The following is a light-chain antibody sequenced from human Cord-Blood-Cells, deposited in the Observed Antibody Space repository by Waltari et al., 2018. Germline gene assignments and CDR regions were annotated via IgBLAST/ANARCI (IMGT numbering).Light chain of an antibody. V-gene: IGLV2-14*01. Sequence: QSALTQPASVSGSPGQSITISCTGTSSDVGGYNYVSWYQQHPGKAPKLMIYDVSKRPSGVSNRSSGSKSGNTASLTISGLQAEDEADYYCSSYTSSSVVFGGGTKLTVL. CDR2: DVS. CDR1: SSDVGGYNY. CDR3: SSYTSSSVV. J-gene: IGLJ2*01.